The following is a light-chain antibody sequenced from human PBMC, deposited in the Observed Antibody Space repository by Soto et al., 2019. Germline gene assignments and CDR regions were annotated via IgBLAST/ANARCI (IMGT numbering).Light chain of an antibody. CDR1: SSDIGYYNY. Sequence: QSALTQPASVSGSPGQSITISCTGTSSDIGYYNYVSWYQQHPGKAPKLMIYDVTNRPSGVSNRFSGSKSGNTASLTISGLQAEDEAAYYCSSYSTSSTYVFGTGTKLTVL. CDR2: DVT. V-gene: IGLV2-14*01. CDR3: SSYSTSSTYV. J-gene: IGLJ1*01.